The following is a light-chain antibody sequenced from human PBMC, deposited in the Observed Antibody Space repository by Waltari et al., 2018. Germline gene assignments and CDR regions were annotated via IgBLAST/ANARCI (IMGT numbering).Light chain of an antibody. CDR1: QTIASY. Sequence: DMQMTQSPASLSAAVGGRVTITCRASQTIASYLNWYQQKPGKAPNLLIYAASSLQSGVPSRFSGSGSGTDFTLTISSLQPEDFAVYFCQQSYRTPWTFGQGTRVEIK. CDR3: QQSYRTPWT. CDR2: AAS. V-gene: IGKV1-39*01. J-gene: IGKJ1*01.